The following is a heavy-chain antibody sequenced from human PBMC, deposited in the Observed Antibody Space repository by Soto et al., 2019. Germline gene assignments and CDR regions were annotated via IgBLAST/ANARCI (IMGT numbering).Heavy chain of an antibody. V-gene: IGHV3-64D*06. Sequence: GGSLRLSCSASGFTFSSYAMHWVRQAPGKGLEYVSAISSNGGSTYYADSVKGRFTIPRDNSKNTLYLQMSSLRAEDTAVYYCVKTSIAVAASGWFDPRGQGTLVTVS. J-gene: IGHJ5*02. D-gene: IGHD6-19*01. CDR1: GFTFSSYA. CDR2: ISSNGGST. CDR3: VKTSIAVAASGWFDP.